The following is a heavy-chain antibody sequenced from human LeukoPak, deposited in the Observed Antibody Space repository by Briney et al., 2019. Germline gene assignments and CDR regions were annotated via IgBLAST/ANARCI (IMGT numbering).Heavy chain of an antibody. D-gene: IGHD2-15*01. V-gene: IGHV1-69*04. Sequence: SVKLSCKASGGTFSSYATSWVRQAPGQGLEWMGRIIPIFGIANYAQKFQGRVTITADKSTRTAYMELSSLRSEDTAVYYCARWKVAATDYYYYGMDVWGQGTTVTVSS. CDR2: IIPIFGIA. J-gene: IGHJ6*02. CDR3: ARWKVAATDYYYYGMDV. CDR1: GGTFSSYA.